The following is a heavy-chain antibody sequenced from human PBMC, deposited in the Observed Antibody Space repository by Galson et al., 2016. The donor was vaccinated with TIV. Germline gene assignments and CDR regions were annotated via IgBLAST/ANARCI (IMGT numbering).Heavy chain of an antibody. J-gene: IGHJ1*01. CDR2: INPHSGGT. Sequence: SVKVSCKASGYPFTGYYIHWVRQAPGQGLEWMGWINPHSGGTNYAQKFQGRVTMTRDTSISTAHMELSSLRSDDTAVYFCARGETYYDSKYFHHWGQGTLVTVSS. V-gene: IGHV1-2*02. CDR3: ARGETYYDSKYFHH. CDR1: GYPFTGYY. D-gene: IGHD3-22*01.